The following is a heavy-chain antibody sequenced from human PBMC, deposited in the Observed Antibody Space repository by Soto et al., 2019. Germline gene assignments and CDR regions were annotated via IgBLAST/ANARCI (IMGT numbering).Heavy chain of an antibody. V-gene: IGHV3-30*03. J-gene: IGHJ6*04. D-gene: IGHD1-1*01. CDR3: ARGLFSDDSPRHYRLSV. Sequence: GGSLRLSCAASGFTFSSYGMHWVRQAPGKGLEWVAVISYDGSNKYYADSVKGRFTISRDNSKNTLYLQMNSLRAEDTAVYYCARGLFSDDSPRHYRLSVRAQGTSVLVSS. CDR2: ISYDGSNK. CDR1: GFTFSSYG.